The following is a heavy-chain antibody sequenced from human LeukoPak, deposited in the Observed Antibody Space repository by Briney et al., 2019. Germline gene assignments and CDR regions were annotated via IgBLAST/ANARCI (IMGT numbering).Heavy chain of an antibody. CDR2: ISGSGGST. D-gene: IGHD6-13*01. CDR1: GFTFSSYA. V-gene: IGHV3-23*01. CDR3: ATGPQQLAHFDY. Sequence: GGSLRLSCAASGFTFSSYAMSWVRQAPGKGLEWVSAISGSGGSTYYADSVKGRFTISRDNSKNTLYPQMNSLRAEDTAVYYCATGPQQLAHFDYWGQGTLVTVSS. J-gene: IGHJ4*02.